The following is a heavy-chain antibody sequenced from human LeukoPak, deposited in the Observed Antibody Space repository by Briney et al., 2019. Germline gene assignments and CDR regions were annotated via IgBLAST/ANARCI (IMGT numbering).Heavy chain of an antibody. Sequence: SQTLSLTCAVYGGSFSGYYWSWIRQPPGKGLEWIGEINHSGSTNYNPSLKSRVTISVDTSKNQFSLKLSSVTAADTAVYYCARVRLRLGELSHNYYYYGMDVWGQGTTVTVSS. CDR3: ARVRLRLGELSHNYYYYGMDV. V-gene: IGHV4-34*01. CDR2: INHSGST. J-gene: IGHJ6*02. CDR1: GGSFSGYY. D-gene: IGHD3-16*02.